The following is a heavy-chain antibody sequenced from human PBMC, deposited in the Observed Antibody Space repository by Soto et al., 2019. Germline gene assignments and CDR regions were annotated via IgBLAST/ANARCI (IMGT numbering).Heavy chain of an antibody. V-gene: IGHV3-23*01. CDR2: ISGGTSST. D-gene: IGHD6-13*01. CDR3: AKERWAAAGTPTLDY. Sequence: ASVKVSCAASGFTFSSYAMSWVRQAPGKGLEWVSAISGGTSSTYYADSVKGRFTISRDNSKNTLYLQMNSLRAEDTAVYYCAKERWAAAGTPTLDYWGQGTLVTVSS. CDR1: GFTFSSYA. J-gene: IGHJ4*02.